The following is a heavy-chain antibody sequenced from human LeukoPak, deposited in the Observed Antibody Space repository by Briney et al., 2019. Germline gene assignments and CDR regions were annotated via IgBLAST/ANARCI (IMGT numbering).Heavy chain of an antibody. V-gene: IGHV4-39*07. J-gene: IGHJ6*02. CDR1: GGSISSSSYY. Sequence: SETLSLTCTASGGSISSSSYYWGWIRQPPGKGLEWIGSIYYSGSTYYNPSLKSRVTISVDTSENQFSLKLSSVTAADTAVYYCARAGYSSGWQPTGGMDVWGQGTTVTVSS. D-gene: IGHD6-19*01. CDR3: ARAGYSSGWQPTGGMDV. CDR2: IYYSGST.